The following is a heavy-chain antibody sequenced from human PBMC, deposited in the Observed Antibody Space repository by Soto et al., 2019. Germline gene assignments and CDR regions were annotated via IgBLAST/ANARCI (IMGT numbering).Heavy chain of an antibody. D-gene: IGHD2-2*03. CDR3: AKDLDGYCSSTSCYSLWFDP. CDR2: ISYDGSNK. CDR1: GFTFSSYG. Sequence: PGGSLRLSCAASGFTFSSYGMHWVRQAPGKGLEWVAVISYDGSNKYYADSVKGRFTISRDNSKNTLYLQMNSLRAEDTAVYYCAKDLDGYCSSTSCYSLWFDPWGQGTLVTVSS. J-gene: IGHJ5*02. V-gene: IGHV3-30*18.